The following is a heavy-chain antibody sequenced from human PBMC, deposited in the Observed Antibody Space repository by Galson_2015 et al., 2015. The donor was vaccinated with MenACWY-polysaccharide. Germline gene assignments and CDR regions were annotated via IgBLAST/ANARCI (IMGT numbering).Heavy chain of an antibody. D-gene: IGHD4-17*01. Sequence: SLRLSCAASGFTVSNNYMNWFRQTPEKGLEWVSLIYSGGSTHYADSVKGRFTISRDSSKNTLYLQMNSLRAKDTAWYYCASNGDQGYWGQGTLVTVSS. CDR1: GFTVSNNY. CDR3: ASNGDQGY. J-gene: IGHJ4*02. V-gene: IGHV3-53*01. CDR2: IYSGGST.